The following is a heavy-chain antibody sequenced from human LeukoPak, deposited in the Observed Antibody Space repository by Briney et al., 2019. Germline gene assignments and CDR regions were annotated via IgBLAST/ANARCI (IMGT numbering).Heavy chain of an antibody. Sequence: GESLKISCKGSGYSFTSYWISWVRQMPGKGLEWMGRIDPSDSYTNYSPSFQGHVTISADKSISTAYLQWSSLKASDTAMYYCARRHPRRKNYYDSSGYYPFDYWGQGTLVTVSS. CDR3: ARRHPRRKNYYDSSGYYPFDY. D-gene: IGHD3-22*01. CDR1: GYSFTSYW. J-gene: IGHJ4*02. V-gene: IGHV5-10-1*01. CDR2: IDPSDSYT.